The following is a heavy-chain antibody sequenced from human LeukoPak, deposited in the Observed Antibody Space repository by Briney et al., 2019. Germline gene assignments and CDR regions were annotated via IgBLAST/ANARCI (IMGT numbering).Heavy chain of an antibody. CDR2: IWYDGSNK. CDR3: AKDRMATITGFDY. J-gene: IGHJ4*02. V-gene: IGHV3-33*06. D-gene: IGHD5-24*01. CDR1: GFTFSSYG. Sequence: GGSLRLSCAASGFTFSSYGMHWVRQAPGKGLEWVAVIWYDGSNKYYADSVKGRFAISRDNSKNTLYLQMNSLRAEDTAVYYCAKDRMATITGFDYWGQGTLVTVSS.